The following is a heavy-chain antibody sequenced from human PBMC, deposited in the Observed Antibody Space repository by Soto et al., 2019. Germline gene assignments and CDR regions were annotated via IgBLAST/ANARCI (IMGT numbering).Heavy chain of an antibody. V-gene: IGHV4-34*01. CDR3: ARGGSSDWQVALDM. D-gene: IGHD6-19*01. J-gene: IGHJ3*02. Sequence: SETLSLTCVVSGGSFDTYYWNWIRQSPGKGLEWIGESNHRGSNNYSPSLKSRVTISLDTSKNQFSLKLTSVTAADTAVYYCARGGSSDWQVALDMWGQGTMVTVSS. CDR1: GGSFDTYY. CDR2: SNHRGSN.